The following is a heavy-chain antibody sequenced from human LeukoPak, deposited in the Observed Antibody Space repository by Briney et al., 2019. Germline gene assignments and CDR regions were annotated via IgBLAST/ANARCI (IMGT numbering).Heavy chain of an antibody. Sequence: PGGSLRLSCAASGFTFSSYSMNWVRQAPGKGLEWVSYISSSSSTIYYADSVKGRFTISRDNSKNTLYLQMNSLRAEDTAVYYCARDPLPYGSGSYELDYWAREPWSPSPQ. CDR1: GFTFSSYS. CDR3: ARDPLPYGSGSYELDY. V-gene: IGHV3-48*01. D-gene: IGHD3-10*01. J-gene: IGHJ4*02. CDR2: ISSSSSTI.